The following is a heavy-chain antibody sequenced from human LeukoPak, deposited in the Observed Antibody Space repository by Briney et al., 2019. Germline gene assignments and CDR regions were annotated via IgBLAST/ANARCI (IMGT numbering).Heavy chain of an antibody. Sequence: PGGSLRLSCAASGFTFSSYSMNWVRQAPGKGLEWVSAIGGTGGNIFYTDSVKGRFTISRDNSKNTLYLHMNSLRAEDTAIYYCVRDNYSYRLDVWGQGTLVTVSS. J-gene: IGHJ4*02. V-gene: IGHV3-23*01. CDR1: GFTFSSYS. D-gene: IGHD2-21*01. CDR2: IGGTGGNI. CDR3: VRDNYSYRLDV.